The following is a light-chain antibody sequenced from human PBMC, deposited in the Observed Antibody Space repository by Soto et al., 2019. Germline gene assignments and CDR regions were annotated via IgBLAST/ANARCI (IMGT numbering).Light chain of an antibody. CDR1: QTISSW. CDR2: KAS. V-gene: IGKV1-5*03. Sequence: DIQMTQSPSTLSASVGDRVIITCRASQTISSWLAWYQQKPGKAPNLLIYKASSLQSGVPSRFSGSGSGTEFTLTISSLLPDDFATYYCQQYNSYPYTFGQGTKLEIK. J-gene: IGKJ2*01. CDR3: QQYNSYPYT.